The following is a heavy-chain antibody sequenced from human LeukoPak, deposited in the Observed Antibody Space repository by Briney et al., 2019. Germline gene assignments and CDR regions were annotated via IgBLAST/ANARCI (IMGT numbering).Heavy chain of an antibody. D-gene: IGHD1-1*01. Sequence: SETLSLTCTVSGGSISSSSYYWGWIRQPPGKGLEWIGSIYYSGSTYYNPSLKSRVTISVDTSKNQFSLKLSSVTAADTAVYYCARLRYNWNEPRAFDIWGQGTMVTVSS. CDR1: GGSISSSSYY. J-gene: IGHJ3*02. CDR2: IYYSGST. V-gene: IGHV4-39*01. CDR3: ARLRYNWNEPRAFDI.